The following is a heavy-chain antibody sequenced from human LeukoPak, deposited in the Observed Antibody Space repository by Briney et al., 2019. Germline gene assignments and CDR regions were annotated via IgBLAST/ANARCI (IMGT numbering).Heavy chain of an antibody. D-gene: IGHD3-3*01. J-gene: IGHJ4*02. Sequence: SETLSLTCTVSGGSISSYYWSWIRQPPGKGLEWIGYIYYSGSTNYNPSLKSRVTIPVDTSKNQFSLKLSSVTAADTAVYYCARGYLEWLLYLDYWGQGTLVTVSS. CDR1: GGSISSYY. CDR2: IYYSGST. V-gene: IGHV4-59*01. CDR3: ARGYLEWLLYLDY.